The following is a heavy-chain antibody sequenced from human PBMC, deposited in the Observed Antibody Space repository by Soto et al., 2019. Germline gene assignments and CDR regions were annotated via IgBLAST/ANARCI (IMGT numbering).Heavy chain of an antibody. J-gene: IGHJ6*02. Sequence: SVKVSCKASGGTFSSYAISWVRQAPGQGLEWMGGIIPIFGTANYAQKFQGRVTITADESTSTAYMELSSLRSEDTAVYYCARCGVLVQAAIIGDYYDYGMDVWG. CDR1: GGTFSSYA. CDR3: ARCGVLVQAAIIGDYYDYGMDV. V-gene: IGHV1-69*13. CDR2: IIPIFGTA. D-gene: IGHD2-2*01.